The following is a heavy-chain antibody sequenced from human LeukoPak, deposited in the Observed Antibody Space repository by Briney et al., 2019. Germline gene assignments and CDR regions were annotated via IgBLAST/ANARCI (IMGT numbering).Heavy chain of an antibody. CDR3: AKDPRRYSRTGGYFDY. V-gene: IGHV3-30*02. Sequence: GGSLRLSCGASGFTFSSFGMHWVRQAPGKGLEWVAFIRFDGSNKYYADSVKGRFTISRHNSKNTLFLEVNSLRAEDTAVYYCAKDPRRYSRTGGYFDYWGQGTLVTVSS. D-gene: IGHD6-13*01. J-gene: IGHJ4*02. CDR1: GFTFSSFG. CDR2: IRFDGSNK.